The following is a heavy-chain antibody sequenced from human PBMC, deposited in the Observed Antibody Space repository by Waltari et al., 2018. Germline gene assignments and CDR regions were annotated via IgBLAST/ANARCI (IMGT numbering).Heavy chain of an antibody. CDR1: GFTFSSSA. CDR2: ISSNGGST. V-gene: IGHV3-64*01. Sequence: EVQLVESGGGLVQPGGSLRLSCAASGFTFSSSAMHWVRQAPGKGLEYVSAISSNGGSTYYANSVKGRFTISRDNSKNTLYLQMGSLRAEDMAVYYCARARSGSYDAFDIWGQGTMVTVSS. J-gene: IGHJ3*02. D-gene: IGHD1-26*01. CDR3: ARARSGSYDAFDI.